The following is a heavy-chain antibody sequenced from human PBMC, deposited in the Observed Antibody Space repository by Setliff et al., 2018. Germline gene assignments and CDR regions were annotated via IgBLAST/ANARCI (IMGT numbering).Heavy chain of an antibody. CDR3: ASSSGGNYEAYFDY. J-gene: IGHJ4*02. CDR1: GFTFNRYA. CDR2: ISYDGTIT. V-gene: IGHV3-30*03. Sequence: GGSLRLSCAASGFTFNRYAMTWVRQAPGKGLEWVSVISYDGTITHYVDSVKGRFSISRDNSQNTLYLQMNSLSPEDTALYYCASSSGGNYEAYFDYWGQGTLVTVSS. D-gene: IGHD2-15*01.